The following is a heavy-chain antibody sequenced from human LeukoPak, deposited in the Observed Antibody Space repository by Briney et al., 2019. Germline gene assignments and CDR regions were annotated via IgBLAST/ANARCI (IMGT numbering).Heavy chain of an antibody. D-gene: IGHD2-15*01. J-gene: IGHJ4*02. CDR1: GGSVSSGSYY. CDR2: IYYNGIT. V-gene: IGHV4-61*01. CDR3: ARGSCSGGSCYHGLDY. Sequence: SETLSLTCTVSGGSVSSGSYYWSWIRQPPGKGLEWIGYIYYNGITNYKSSLKSRVTISIDTSKSQFSLKLSSVTAADTAVYYCARGSCSGGSCYHGLDYWGQGTLVTVS.